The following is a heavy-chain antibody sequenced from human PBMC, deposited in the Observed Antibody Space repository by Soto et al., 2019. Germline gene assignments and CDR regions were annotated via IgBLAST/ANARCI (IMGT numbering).Heavy chain of an antibody. D-gene: IGHD2-15*01. CDR3: ARASIITGAVVVVAAPMGWLDP. Sequence: PSGTLSLTCAVYGGSFSGYYWSWIRQPPGKGLEWIGEINHSGSTNYNPSLKSRVTISVDTSKNQFSLKLSSVTAADTAVYYCARASIITGAVVVVAAPMGWLDPWGQGTLVTVSS. CDR2: INHSGST. CDR1: GGSFSGYY. V-gene: IGHV4-34*01. J-gene: IGHJ5*02.